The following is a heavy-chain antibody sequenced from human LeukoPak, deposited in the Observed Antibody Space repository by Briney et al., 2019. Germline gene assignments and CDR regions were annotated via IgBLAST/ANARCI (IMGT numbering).Heavy chain of an antibody. CDR1: GGSFSGYY. Sequence: PSETLSLTCAVYGGSFSGYYWSWIRQPPGKGLEWIGEINHSGSTNYNPSLKSRVTISVDTSKNQFSLKLSSVTAADTAVYYCARVATVTFDYWGQGTLVTVSS. CDR3: ARVATVTFDY. CDR2: INHSGST. V-gene: IGHV4-34*01. D-gene: IGHD4-17*01. J-gene: IGHJ4*02.